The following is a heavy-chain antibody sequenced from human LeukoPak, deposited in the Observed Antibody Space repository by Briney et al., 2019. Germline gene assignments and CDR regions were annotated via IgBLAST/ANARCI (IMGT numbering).Heavy chain of an antibody. V-gene: IGHV4-34*01. CDR1: GGSFSGYY. Sequence: SETLSLTCAVYGGSFSGYYWSWIRQPPGKGLERIGEINHSGSTNYNPSLKSRVTISVDTSKNQFSLKLSSVTAADTAVYYCARGMYYDFWSGYFYYYYYMDVWGKGTTVTVSS. CDR3: ARGMYYDFWSGYFYYYYYMDV. D-gene: IGHD3-3*01. CDR2: INHSGST. J-gene: IGHJ6*03.